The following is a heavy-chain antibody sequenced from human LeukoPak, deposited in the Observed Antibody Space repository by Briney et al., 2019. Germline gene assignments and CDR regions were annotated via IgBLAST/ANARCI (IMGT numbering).Heavy chain of an antibody. CDR1: GGSISSYY. V-gene: IGHV4-59*01. CDR2: IYYSGST. CDR3: ARGGLYFDY. J-gene: IGHJ4*02. Sequence: SETLSLTCAVYGGSISSYYWSWIRQPPGKGLEWLGYIYYSGSTNYNPSLKSRVAISVDTSKNQFSLRLSSVTAADTAVYYCARGGLYFDYWGQGALVTVSS. D-gene: IGHD3-22*01.